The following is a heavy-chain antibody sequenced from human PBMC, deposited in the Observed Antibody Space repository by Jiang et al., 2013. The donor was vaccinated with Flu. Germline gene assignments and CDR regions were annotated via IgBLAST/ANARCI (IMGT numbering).Heavy chain of an antibody. D-gene: IGHD2-2*01. CDR2: IDPSDSYT. CDR3: ARQICSSTSCYYNWFDP. J-gene: IGHJ5*02. Sequence: GAEVKKPGESLRISCKGSGYSFTSYWISWVRQMPGKGLEWMGRIDPSDSYTNYSPSFQGHVTISADKSISTAYLQWSSLKASDTAMYYCARQICSSTSCYYNWFDPWGQGTLVTVSS. V-gene: IGHV5-10-1*01. CDR1: GYSFTSYW.